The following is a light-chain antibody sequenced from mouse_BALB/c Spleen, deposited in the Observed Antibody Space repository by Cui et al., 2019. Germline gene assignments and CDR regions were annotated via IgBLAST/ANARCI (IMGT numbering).Light chain of an antibody. CDR2: NAK. CDR1: ENIYSY. CDR3: QQHYGTPYT. V-gene: IGKV12-44*01. J-gene: IGKJ2*01. Sequence: DIQMTQSPGSLSASVGETVTITCRASENIYSYLAWYQQKQGKSPQLLVYNAKTLAEGVPSRFSGSGSGTQFSLKINSLQPEDFGSYYCQQHYGTPYTFGGGTKLEIK.